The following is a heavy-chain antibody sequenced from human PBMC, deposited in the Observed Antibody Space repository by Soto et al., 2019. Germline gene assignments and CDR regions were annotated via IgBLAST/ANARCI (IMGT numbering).Heavy chain of an antibody. CDR3: ARDETAGIFDY. CDR1: GFTFGSYA. J-gene: IGHJ4*02. CDR2: ISYDGSNK. V-gene: IGHV3-30-3*01. Sequence: QVQLVESGGGVVQPGRSLRLSCAASGFTFGSYAMHWVRQAPGKGLEWVAVISYDGSNKYYADSVKGRFTISRDNSKNTLYLQMNSLRAEDTAVYYCARDETAGIFDYWGQGTLVTVSS. D-gene: IGHD6-19*01.